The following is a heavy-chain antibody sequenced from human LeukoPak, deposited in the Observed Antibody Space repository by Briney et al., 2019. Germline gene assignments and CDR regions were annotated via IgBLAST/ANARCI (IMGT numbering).Heavy chain of an antibody. CDR2: ISYSGTT. V-gene: IGHV4-39*01. J-gene: IGHJ1*01. CDR3: ASPPYGSGWQIYSKN. Sequence: PSETLSLTCTVSNGSISSSSYYWRWIRQPPGKVLEWIGSISYSGTTFYNPSLKGRVTISIDTSKNRFSLKLNSVTAADTVVYYCASPPYGSGWQIYSKNWGQGTLVAVSS. D-gene: IGHD6-19*01. CDR1: NGSISSSSYY.